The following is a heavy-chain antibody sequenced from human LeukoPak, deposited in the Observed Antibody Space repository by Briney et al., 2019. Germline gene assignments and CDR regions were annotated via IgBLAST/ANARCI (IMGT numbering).Heavy chain of an antibody. D-gene: IGHD2-2*01. CDR3: ARGRRLFFSSTSCYSDY. V-gene: IGHV4-34*01. J-gene: IGHJ4*02. Sequence: KPSETLSLTCAVYGGSFSGYYWSWIRQPPGKGLGWIGEINHSGSTNYNPSLKSRVTISVDTSKNQFSLKLSSVTAADTAVYYCARGRRLFFSSTSCYSDYWGQGTLVTVSS. CDR2: INHSGST. CDR1: GGSFSGYY.